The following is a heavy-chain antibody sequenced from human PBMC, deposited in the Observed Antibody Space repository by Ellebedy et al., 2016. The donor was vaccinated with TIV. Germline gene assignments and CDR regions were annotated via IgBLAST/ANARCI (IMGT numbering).Heavy chain of an antibody. D-gene: IGHD1-1*01. J-gene: IGHJ4*02. V-gene: IGHV1-24*01. CDR2: FDPEDGER. Sequence: AASVKVSCKVSEYTLNELSIHWARQAPGKGLEWMGNFDPEDGERIYAQKFQGRVTLTEDTSTDTAYMELSSLTSEDTAIYYCATELQLDYWGQGTLVTVSS. CDR3: ATELQLDY. CDR1: EYTLNELS.